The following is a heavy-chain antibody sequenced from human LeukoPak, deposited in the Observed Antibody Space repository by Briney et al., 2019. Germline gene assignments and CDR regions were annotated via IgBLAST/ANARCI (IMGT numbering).Heavy chain of an antibody. CDR3: AKDRRYSSGWNDAFDI. V-gene: IGHV3-30*18. CDR2: ISYDGSNK. Sequence: PGRSLRLSCAASGFTFSGYGMHWVRQAPGKGLEWVAVISYDGSNKYYADSVKGRFTISRDNSKNTLYLQMNSLRAEDTAVYYCAKDRRYSSGWNDAFDIWGQGTIVTVSS. D-gene: IGHD6-19*01. J-gene: IGHJ3*02. CDR1: GFTFSGYG.